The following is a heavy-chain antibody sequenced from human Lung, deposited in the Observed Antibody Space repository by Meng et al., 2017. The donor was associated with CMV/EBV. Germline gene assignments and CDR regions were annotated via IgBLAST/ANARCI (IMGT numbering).Heavy chain of an antibody. Sequence: GDSVSSNSAAWNWIRQSPSRGLEWLGRTYYKSKWYNDYAVSVKSRITINPDTSKNQFSLQLNSVTPEDTAVYYCARVYSSSSPWFDPWGQGTLVTVSS. CDR1: GDSVSSNSAA. J-gene: IGHJ5*02. D-gene: IGHD6-6*01. V-gene: IGHV6-1*01. CDR3: ARVYSSSSPWFDP. CDR2: TYYKSKWYN.